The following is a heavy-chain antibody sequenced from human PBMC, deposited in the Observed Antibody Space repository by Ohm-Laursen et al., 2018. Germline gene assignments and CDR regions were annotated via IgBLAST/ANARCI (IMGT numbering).Heavy chain of an antibody. CDR3: ARDKAVVTAPHDAFAI. D-gene: IGHD4-23*01. CDR1: GYTFTSYY. V-gene: IGHV1-46*01. CDR2: INPSAGRT. J-gene: IGHJ3*02. Sequence: ASVKVSCKASGYTFTSYYIHWVRQAPGQGLEWMATINPSAGRTSYAQRFQGRLTMTRDTSTSTVYMEMSSLRSEDTAVYYCARDKAVVTAPHDAFAIWGQGTMVTVSS.